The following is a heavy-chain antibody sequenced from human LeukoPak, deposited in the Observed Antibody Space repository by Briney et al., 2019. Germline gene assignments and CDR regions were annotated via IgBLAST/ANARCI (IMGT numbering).Heavy chain of an antibody. CDR1: GFPFSSYG. CDR3: AREFAMVRGFDY. CDR2: IWYDGSNK. Sequence: GGSLSLSCAASGFPFSSYGRHGAPQPPGKGLEWAAVIWYDGSNKYYADSVKGRFTISRDNSKNTLYLQMNSLRAEDTAVYYCAREFAMVRGFDYWGQGTLVTVSS. J-gene: IGHJ4*02. D-gene: IGHD3-10*01. V-gene: IGHV3-33*01.